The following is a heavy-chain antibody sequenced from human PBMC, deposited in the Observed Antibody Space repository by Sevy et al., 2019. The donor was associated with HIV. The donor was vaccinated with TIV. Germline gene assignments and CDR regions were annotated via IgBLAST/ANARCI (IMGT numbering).Heavy chain of an antibody. Sequence: SETLSLTCTVSGGSISSYYWSWIRQPPGKGLEWIGYIYYSGSTNYNPSLKSRVTISVDTSKNQFSLKLSCVTAADTAVYYCARLVLHGKGLNWFDPWGQGTLVTVSA. V-gene: IGHV4-59*12. CDR2: IYYSGST. J-gene: IGHJ5*02. CDR3: ARLVLHGKGLNWFDP. CDR1: GGSISSYY. D-gene: IGHD2-8*02.